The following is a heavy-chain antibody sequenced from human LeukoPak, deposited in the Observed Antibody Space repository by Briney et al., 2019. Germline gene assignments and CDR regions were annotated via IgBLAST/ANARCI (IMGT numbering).Heavy chain of an antibody. Sequence: ASVKVSCKASGYTFTSYGISWVRQAPGKGLEWMGWISAYNGNTNYAQKLQGRVTMTTDTSTSTAYMELRSLRSDDTAVYYCARDPGYYDFWSGTPGGADYWGQGTLVTVSS. J-gene: IGHJ4*02. D-gene: IGHD3-3*01. V-gene: IGHV1-18*01. CDR2: ISAYNGNT. CDR1: GYTFTSYG. CDR3: ARDPGYYDFWSGTPGGADY.